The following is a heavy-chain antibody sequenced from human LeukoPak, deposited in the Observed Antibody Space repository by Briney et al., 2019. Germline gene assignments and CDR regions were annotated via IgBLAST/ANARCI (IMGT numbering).Heavy chain of an antibody. V-gene: IGHV3-30*18. D-gene: IGHD3-16*02. CDR2: ISYDGSNK. J-gene: IGHJ4*02. CDR1: GFIVSGDF. Sequence: GGSLRLSCAASGFIVSGDFMSWVRQAPGKGLEWVAVISYDGSNKYYADSVKGRFTISRDNSKNTLYLQMNSLRAEDTAVYYCAKLSAGTTPFDYWGQGTLVTVSS. CDR3: AKLSAGTTPFDY.